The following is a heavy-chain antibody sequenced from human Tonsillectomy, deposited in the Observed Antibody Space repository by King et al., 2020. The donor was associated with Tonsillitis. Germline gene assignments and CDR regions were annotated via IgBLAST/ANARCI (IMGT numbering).Heavy chain of an antibody. J-gene: IGHJ4*02. D-gene: IGHD6-13*01. V-gene: IGHV3-30*03. CDR3: VRGEEGSVAAAGDY. CDR2: ISFDGSNT. Sequence: QLVQSGGAVVQPGRSLRLSCAASGFTFSAYGLHWVRQAPGKGLEWMAVISFDGSNTYYADSVNGRFTISRDNSKNTLFLQMNSLRPEDTAGYYCVRGEEGSVAAAGDYWGQGTLVTVSS. CDR1: GFTFSAYG.